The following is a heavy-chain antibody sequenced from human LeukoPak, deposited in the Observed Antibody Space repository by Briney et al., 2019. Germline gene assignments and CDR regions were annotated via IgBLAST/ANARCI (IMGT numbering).Heavy chain of an antibody. J-gene: IGHJ4*02. Sequence: GGSLRLSCAASGFTFSSYAMSWVRQAPGKGLEWVSAISGSGGSTYYPDSVKGRFTVSRANAKNSLYLQMNSLRAGDTAVYYCGRGGYYYDSTGLTHDYFDYWGQGTLVTVSS. D-gene: IGHD3-22*01. V-gene: IGHV3-23*01. CDR2: ISGSGGST. CDR1: GFTFSSYA. CDR3: GRGGYYYDSTGLTHDYFDY.